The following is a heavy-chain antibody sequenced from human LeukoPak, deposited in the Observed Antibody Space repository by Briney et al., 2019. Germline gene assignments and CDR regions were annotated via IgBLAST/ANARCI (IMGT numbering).Heavy chain of an antibody. CDR1: GFTFSSYA. CDR2: ISGSGDST. V-gene: IGHV3-23*01. J-gene: IGHJ4*02. D-gene: IGHD6-13*01. Sequence: GGSLRLSCAASGFTFSSYAMSWVRQAPGKGLEWVSAISGSGDSTYYGDSVKGRFTISRDNSKNTLYLQMNSLRAEDTAVYYCAKTRPLDSSSWSHGDYWGQETLVTVSS. CDR3: AKTRPLDSSSWSHGDY.